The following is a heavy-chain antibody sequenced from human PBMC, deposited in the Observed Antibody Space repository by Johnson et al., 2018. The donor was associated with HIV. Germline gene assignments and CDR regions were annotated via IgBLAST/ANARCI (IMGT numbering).Heavy chain of an antibody. D-gene: IGHD1-7*01. CDR2: ISYDGGIK. J-gene: IGHJ3*02. CDR1: GFTFSSYG. V-gene: IGHV3-30*18. Sequence: QVQLVESGGGAVQPGRSLRLSCAASGFTFSSYGMHWVRQAPGKGLEWVAVISYDGGIKHYADSVEGRFTISRDNSNNTLFLQMNSLRSEDTDVYYCAKAQRNYRGASDIWGQGTRVTVSS. CDR3: AKAQRNYRGASDI.